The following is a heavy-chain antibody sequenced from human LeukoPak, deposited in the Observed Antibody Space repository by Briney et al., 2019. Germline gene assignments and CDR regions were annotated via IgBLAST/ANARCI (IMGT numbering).Heavy chain of an antibody. J-gene: IGHJ3*02. V-gene: IGHV3-33*01. D-gene: IGHD3-10*01. CDR2: IWYDGSNQ. CDR1: GFRFSDYG. Sequence: GSLRLSCVVSGFRFSDYGMHWVRQVPGKGLEWVAFIWYDGSNQYYTDSVKGRFSISRDNSKNTVYLQMNSLRAEDTAMYYCARKEFSSSAIGGAFDIWGQGTVVTVSS. CDR3: ARKEFSSSAIGGAFDI.